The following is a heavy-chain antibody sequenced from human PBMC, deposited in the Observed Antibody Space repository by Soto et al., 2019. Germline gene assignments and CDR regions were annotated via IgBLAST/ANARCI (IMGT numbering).Heavy chain of an antibody. D-gene: IGHD6-13*01. CDR2: IIPMSGAI. CDR3: ARTHYSGNWYWYVDV. Sequence: QVQLVQSGAEVKKPGSSMKVSCKASGVTFTAYAFSWLRQAPGQGLEWMGGIIPMSGAIKYAQTSQGRVTITADKSSSTTYLELGGLTSNDTAVYYWARTHYSGNWYWYVDVWGRGTLVTVSS. CDR1: GVTFTAYA. V-gene: IGHV1-69*06. J-gene: IGHJ2*01.